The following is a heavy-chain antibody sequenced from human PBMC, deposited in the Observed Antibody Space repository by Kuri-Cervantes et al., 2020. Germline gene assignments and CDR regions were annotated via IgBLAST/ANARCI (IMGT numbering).Heavy chain of an antibody. CDR3: ARGTMVTVVPFDY. CDR1: GYSFTSYW. CDR2: IYPGDSDT. V-gene: IGHV5-51*01. Sequence: GGSLRLSCKGSGYSFTSYWIGWVRQMPGKGLEWMGIIYPGDSDTRYSPSLQGQVTISADKSISTAYLQWSSLKASDTAMYYCARGTMVTVVPFDYWGQGTLVTVSS. J-gene: IGHJ4*02. D-gene: IGHD5-18*01.